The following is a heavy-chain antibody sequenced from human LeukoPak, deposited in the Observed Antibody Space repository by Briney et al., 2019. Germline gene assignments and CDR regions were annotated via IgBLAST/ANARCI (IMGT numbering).Heavy chain of an antibody. CDR1: GYTFTGYY. CDR3: SRDRNSGSSLDI. Sequence: GASGKVSCKASGYTFTGYYIHGGRQGPGQGREWMGWINPNSVDTHSAQKFQGRVTMTRDTSISTAYMELSSLKSDDTAVYYCSRDRNSGSSLDIWGQGTMLTVSS. D-gene: IGHD6-6*01. CDR2: INPNSVDT. J-gene: IGHJ3*02. V-gene: IGHV1-2*02.